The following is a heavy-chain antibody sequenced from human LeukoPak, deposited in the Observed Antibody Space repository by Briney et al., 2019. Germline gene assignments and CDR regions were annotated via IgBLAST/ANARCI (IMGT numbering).Heavy chain of an antibody. CDR2: IYTSGST. CDR1: GDSISSYY. V-gene: IGHV4-4*07. Sequence: PSETLSLTCTVSGDSISSYYWSWIRQSPGKGLEWIGRIYTSGSTNYNPSLKSRVTMSVDTSKNQFSLKLSSVTAADTAVYYCAKDQVTVRADIMTKATYGLDVWGQGTTVTVSS. J-gene: IGHJ6*02. D-gene: IGHD3-10*02. CDR3: AKDQVTVRADIMTKATYGLDV.